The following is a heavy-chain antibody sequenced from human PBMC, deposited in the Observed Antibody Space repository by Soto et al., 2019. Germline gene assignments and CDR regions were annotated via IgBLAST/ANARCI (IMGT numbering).Heavy chain of an antibody. J-gene: IGHJ4*02. D-gene: IGHD3-22*01. Sequence: GASVKVSCKASGYTFTGYYMPWVRQAPGQGLEWMGWINPNSGGTNYAQKFQGRVTMTRDTSISTAYMELSRLRSDDTAVYYCARDPPYDSSGYYVHASHFDYWGQGTLVTVSS. CDR3: ARDPPYDSSGYYVHASHFDY. CDR2: INPNSGGT. CDR1: GYTFTGYY. V-gene: IGHV1-2*02.